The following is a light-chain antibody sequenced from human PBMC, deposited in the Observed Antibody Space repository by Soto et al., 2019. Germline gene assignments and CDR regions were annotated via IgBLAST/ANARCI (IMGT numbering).Light chain of an antibody. CDR3: RQRQSWPRT. V-gene: IGKV3-11*01. CDR1: QYINTR. J-gene: IGKJ1*01. Sequence: EIVLTHSPATLSSFPGDRVTLSFRASQYINTRLAWYQHRPGQAPRLLIYQTSLRAAGIPARFSASGSGTDFTLTISDVQPEDFALYYCRQRQSWPRTFGQGTKVDIK. CDR2: QTS.